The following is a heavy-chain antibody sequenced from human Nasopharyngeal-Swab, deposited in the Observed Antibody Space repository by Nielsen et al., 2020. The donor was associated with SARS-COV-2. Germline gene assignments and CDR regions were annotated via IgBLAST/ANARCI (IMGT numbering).Heavy chain of an antibody. D-gene: IGHD4-17*01. CDR3: AIPTVTTDY. J-gene: IGHJ4*02. CDR2: IDPGDSYT. V-gene: IGHV5-10-1*01. CDR1: GYRFTSYW. Sequence: GESLKISCKGSGYRFTSYWISWVRQMPGKGLEWMGRIDPGDSYTNYSPSFQGHVTISADKSISTAYLQWSNLKASDTAMYYCAIPTVTTDYWGQGTLVTVSS.